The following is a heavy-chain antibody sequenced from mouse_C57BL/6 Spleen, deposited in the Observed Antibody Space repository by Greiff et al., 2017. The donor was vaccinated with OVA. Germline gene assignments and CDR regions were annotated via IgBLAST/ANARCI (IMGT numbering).Heavy chain of an antibody. Sequence: VQLQQSGPELVKPGASVKISCKASGYAFSSSWMNWVKQRPGKGLEWIGRIYPGDGDTNYNGKFKGKATLTVDKSSSTAYMQLSSLTSEDSAVYYCARRGVVERYFDVWGTGTTVTVSS. CDR2: IYPGDGDT. CDR1: GYAFSSSW. D-gene: IGHD1-1*01. V-gene: IGHV1-82*01. CDR3: ARRGVVERYFDV. J-gene: IGHJ1*03.